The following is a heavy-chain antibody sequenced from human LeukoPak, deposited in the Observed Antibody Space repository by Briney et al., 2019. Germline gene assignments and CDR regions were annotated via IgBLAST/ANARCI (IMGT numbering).Heavy chain of an antibody. Sequence: TSETLSLTCTVSGGSISSSSYYWGWIRQPPGKGLEWIGTIYYCGSTNYNPSLKSRVTISVDTSKNQFSLKLSSVTAADTAVYYCARGDQYENWFDPWGQGTLVTVSS. CDR3: ARGDQYENWFDP. J-gene: IGHJ5*02. CDR2: IYYCGST. D-gene: IGHD3-10*01. V-gene: IGHV4-39*07. CDR1: GGSISSSSYY.